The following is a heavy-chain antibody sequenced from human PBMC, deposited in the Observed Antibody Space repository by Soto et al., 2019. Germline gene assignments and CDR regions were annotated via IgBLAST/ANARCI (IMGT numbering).Heavy chain of an antibody. D-gene: IGHD3-3*01. J-gene: IGHJ6*02. CDR2: IKSKTDGGTT. V-gene: IGHV3-15*07. CDR1: GFTFSNAW. CDR3: TTGYYDFWSGSQNPYYYGMDV. Sequence: PGGSLRLSCAASGFTFSNAWMNWVRQAPGKGLEWVGRIKSKTDGGTTDYAAPVKGRFTISRDDSKNTLYLQMNSLKTEDTAVYYCTTGYYDFWSGSQNPYYYGMDVWGQGTTVTVS.